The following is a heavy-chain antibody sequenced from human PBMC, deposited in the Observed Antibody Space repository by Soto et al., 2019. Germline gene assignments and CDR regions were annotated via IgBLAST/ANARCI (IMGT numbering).Heavy chain of an antibody. D-gene: IGHD7-27*01. V-gene: IGHV3-53*01. Sequence: GGSLRLSCVASGVNVSNNYRSWFRQSPAKGLEWVSVIYSGGFTYYADSVRGRFTMSRDNSENTVFLHMNRLRAEDTAAYYCTRDTATGGFDLWGQGTLVTVS. CDR1: GVNVSNNY. CDR3: TRDTATGGFDL. CDR2: IYSGGFT. J-gene: IGHJ5*02.